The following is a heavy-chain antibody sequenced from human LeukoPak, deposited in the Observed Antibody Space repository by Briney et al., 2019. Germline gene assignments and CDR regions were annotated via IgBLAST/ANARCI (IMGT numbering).Heavy chain of an antibody. CDR3: ARTYDSSGAVPPAYFDY. V-gene: IGHV1-69*13. Sequence: ASVKVSCKASGGTLSSYAISWVRQAPGQGLEWMGGIIPIFGTANYAQKLQGTVTITADESPSTAYMQLSRLRSEDPAVCYCARTYDSSGAVPPAYFDYWGQGTLVTVSS. CDR1: GGTLSSYA. D-gene: IGHD3-22*01. J-gene: IGHJ4*02. CDR2: IIPIFGTA.